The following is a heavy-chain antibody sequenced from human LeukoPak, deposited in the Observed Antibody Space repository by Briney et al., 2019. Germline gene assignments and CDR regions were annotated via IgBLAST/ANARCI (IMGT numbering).Heavy chain of an antibody. CDR3: AGYVYDSSGYSCDY. CDR1: GYTFTSYG. CDR2: IIPIFGTA. J-gene: IGHJ4*02. V-gene: IGHV1-69*05. D-gene: IGHD3-22*01. Sequence: EASVKVSCKASGYTFTSYGISWVRQAPGQGLEWMGGIIPIFGTANYAQKFQGRVTITTDESTSTAYMELSSLRSEDTAVYYCAGYVYDSSGYSCDYWGQGTLVTVSS.